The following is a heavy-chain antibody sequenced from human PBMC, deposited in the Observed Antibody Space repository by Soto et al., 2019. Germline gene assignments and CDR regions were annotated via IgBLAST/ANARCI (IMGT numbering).Heavy chain of an antibody. CDR3: ARARYEWELLRNYYFDY. CDR1: GGTFSSYA. CDR2: IIPIFGTA. D-gene: IGHD1-26*01. J-gene: IGHJ4*02. V-gene: IGHV1-69*12. Sequence: QVQLVQYGAEVKKPGSSVKVSCEASGGTFSSYAISWVRQAPGQGLEWMGGIIPIFGTANYAQKFQGRVTSTADESASTAYMELSSLRSEDTAVYYCARARYEWELLRNYYFDYWGQGTLVTVSS.